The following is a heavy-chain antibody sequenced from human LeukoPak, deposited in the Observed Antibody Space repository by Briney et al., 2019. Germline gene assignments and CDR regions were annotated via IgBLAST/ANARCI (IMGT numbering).Heavy chain of an antibody. CDR3: ARRHGSGSDYRGVDY. V-gene: IGHV1-2*02. D-gene: IGHD3-10*01. Sequence: GASVKVSCKASGYTFTGHNLHWVRQAPGQGLEWMGWINPNSGDTNYAQKFQGRVTMTRDTSISTAYMELSTLRSDDTAVFYCARRHGSGSDYRGVDYWGQGTTVTVSS. CDR2: INPNSGDT. CDR1: GYTFTGHN. J-gene: IGHJ4*03.